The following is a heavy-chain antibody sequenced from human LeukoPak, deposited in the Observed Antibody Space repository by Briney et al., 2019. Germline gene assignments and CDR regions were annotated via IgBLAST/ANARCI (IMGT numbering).Heavy chain of an antibody. D-gene: IGHD4-17*01. Sequence: PGGSLRLSCTVSGYTFSSYALSWVRQAPGKGLEWASAISGSGGSTYYADSVKGRFTITRDNSKNTLYLQMNSLRAEDTAVYYCAKHDSGDYYYWGQGTLVTVSS. CDR1: GYTFSSYA. J-gene: IGHJ4*02. CDR2: ISGSGGST. V-gene: IGHV3-23*01. CDR3: AKHDSGDYYY.